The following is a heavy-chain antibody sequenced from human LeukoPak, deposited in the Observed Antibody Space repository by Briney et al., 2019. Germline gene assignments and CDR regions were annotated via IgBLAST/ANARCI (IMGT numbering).Heavy chain of an antibody. J-gene: IGHJ4*02. CDR3: VRDLGHSRHYFEY. CDR2: INQDESET. V-gene: IGHV3-7*01. D-gene: IGHD7-27*01. CDR1: GFSFSTYF. Sequence: GGSLRLSCAASGFSFSTYFMNWVRQTPGRELEWVACINQDESETFYVDSVRGRFTISRDNTKNSVYLQMNSLRAEDTAVYYCVRDLGHSRHYFEYWGQGALVTVSS.